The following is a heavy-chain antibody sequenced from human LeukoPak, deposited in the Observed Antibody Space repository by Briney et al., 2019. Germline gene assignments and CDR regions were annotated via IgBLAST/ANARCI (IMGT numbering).Heavy chain of an antibody. V-gene: IGHV3-53*01. CDR3: ASLYYYDSRVNH. Sequence: GGSLRLSCAASGFTFSSYAMTWVRQAPGKGLEWVSVIYSGGSTYYADSVKGRFTISRDNSKNTLYLQMNSLRAEDTAVYYCASLYYYDSRVNHWGQGTLVTISS. J-gene: IGHJ5*02. CDR1: GFTFSSYA. D-gene: IGHD3-22*01. CDR2: IYSGGST.